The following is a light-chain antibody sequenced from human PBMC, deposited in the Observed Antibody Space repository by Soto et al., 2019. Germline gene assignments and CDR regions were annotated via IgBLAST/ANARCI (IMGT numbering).Light chain of an antibody. CDR2: LGS. CDR1: QSLLHSNGYNY. CDR3: MQGLQTRFT. Sequence: DLVMTQSPLSLPVTPGEPASISCRSSQSLLHSNGYNYLDWYLQKPGQSPQLLIYLGSNRASGVPDRFSGSGSGTDFTLKISRVEAEDVGVYYCMQGLQTRFTFGPGTKVEIK. J-gene: IGKJ3*01. V-gene: IGKV2-28*01.